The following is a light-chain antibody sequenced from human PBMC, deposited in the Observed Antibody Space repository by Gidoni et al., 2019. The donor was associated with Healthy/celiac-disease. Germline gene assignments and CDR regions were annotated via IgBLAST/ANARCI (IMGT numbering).Light chain of an antibody. CDR1: SLRSYY. Sequence: SSELTQDPAVSVALGQTVRITCQGDSLRSYYASWYQQKPGQAPVLVIYDKNNRPSGIPDRFSGSSSGDTASLTITGAQAEDEADYYCNCRDSSGDHLVFGGGTKLTVL. J-gene: IGLJ2*01. CDR2: DKN. V-gene: IGLV3-19*01. CDR3: NCRDSSGDHLV.